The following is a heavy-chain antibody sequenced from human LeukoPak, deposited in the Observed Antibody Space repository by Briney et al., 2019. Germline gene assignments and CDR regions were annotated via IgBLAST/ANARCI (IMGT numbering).Heavy chain of an antibody. CDR3: ARASYCGGDCYPKCYFDY. J-gene: IGHJ4*02. CDR1: GFTFSSYS. CDR2: ISSRSSYI. V-gene: IGHV3-21*01. Sequence: PGGSLRLSCAASGFTFSSYSRNWVRQAPGKGLEWVSSISSRSSYIYYADSVKGRFTISRDNAKNSLYLQMNSLRAEDTAVYYCARASYCGGDCYPKCYFDYWGQGTLVTVSS. D-gene: IGHD2-21*02.